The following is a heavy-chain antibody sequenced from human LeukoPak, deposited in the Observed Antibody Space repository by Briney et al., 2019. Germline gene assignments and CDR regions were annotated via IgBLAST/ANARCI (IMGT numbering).Heavy chain of an antibody. D-gene: IGHD6-13*01. CDR1: GFTFDDYA. CDR2: ISWDGGST. V-gene: IGHV3-43D*03. Sequence: PGGSLRLSCAASGFTFDDYAMHWVRHAPGKGLEWVSLISWDGGSTYYADSVKGRFTISRDNSKNSLYLQMNSLRAEDTALYYCASLAAAGTSSDYWGQGTLVTVSS. J-gene: IGHJ4*02. CDR3: ASLAAAGTSSDY.